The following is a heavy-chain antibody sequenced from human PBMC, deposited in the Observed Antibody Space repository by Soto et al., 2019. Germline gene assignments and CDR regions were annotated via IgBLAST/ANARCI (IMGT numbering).Heavy chain of an antibody. Sequence: QLQLVESGGGVVQPGRSLRISCSASGFSLSNYVMHWVRQAPGKGPEWVAVMWYDGTNICYADSVKGRFTISRDNSKDTLFLQMNNLRAEDTAVYYCARGYSSAWSEDEAVFDYWGQGTLVTVSP. CDR1: GFSLSNYV. D-gene: IGHD6-19*01. CDR2: MWYDGTNI. CDR3: ARGYSSAWSEDEAVFDY. V-gene: IGHV3-33*01. J-gene: IGHJ4*02.